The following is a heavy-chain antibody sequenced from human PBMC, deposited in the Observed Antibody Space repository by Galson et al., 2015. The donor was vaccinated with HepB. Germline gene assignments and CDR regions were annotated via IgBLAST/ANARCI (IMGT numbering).Heavy chain of an antibody. CDR2: IYPGDSDT. V-gene: IGHV5-51*03. Sequence: QSGAEVKKPGEPLKISCKGSGYSFTSYWIGWVRQMPGKGLEWMGIIYPGDSDTRYSPSFQGQVTISADKSISTAYLQWSSLKASDTAMYYCARAKSGYDLYYYYGMDVWGQGTTVTVSS. D-gene: IGHD5-12*01. J-gene: IGHJ6*02. CDR1: GYSFTSYW. CDR3: ARAKSGYDLYYYYGMDV.